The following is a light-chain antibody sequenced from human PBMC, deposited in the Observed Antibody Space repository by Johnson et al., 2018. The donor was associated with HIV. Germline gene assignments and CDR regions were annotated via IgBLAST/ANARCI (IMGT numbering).Light chain of an antibody. J-gene: IGLJ1*01. CDR1: SSNIGCNY. V-gene: IGLV1-51*02. Sequence: QSILTQPPSVSAAPGQKVTISCSGSSSNIGCNYVSWYQQVPGTAPKLLIYENNKRPSGIPDRFSGSKSGTSATLGLTGLPTGDEADYYAGTWHSSLSAYDVSGTGTKVTVL. CDR3: GTWHSSLSAYDV. CDR2: ENN.